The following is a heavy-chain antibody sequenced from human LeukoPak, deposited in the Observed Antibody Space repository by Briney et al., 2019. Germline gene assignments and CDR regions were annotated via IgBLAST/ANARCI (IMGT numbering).Heavy chain of an antibody. CDR3: AKDFRGYSGYDYGPSVDY. V-gene: IGHV3-9*01. Sequence: GGSLRLSCAASGFTFDDYAMHWVRQAPGKGLEWVSGISWNSGSIGYADSVKGRFTISRDNAKNSLYLQMNSLRAEDTALYYCAKDFRGYSGYDYGPSVDYWGQGTLVTVSS. CDR1: GFTFDDYA. J-gene: IGHJ4*02. D-gene: IGHD5-12*01. CDR2: ISWNSGSI.